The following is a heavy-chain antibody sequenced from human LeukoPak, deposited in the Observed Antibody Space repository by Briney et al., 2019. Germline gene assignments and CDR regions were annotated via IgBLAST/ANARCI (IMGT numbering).Heavy chain of an antibody. CDR3: ARDPSDYVWGSYRYLFDY. Sequence: PGRSVRLSCAASGFTFSSYAMHWVRPAAGKGLEWVAVISYDGSNKYYADSVKGRFTIYRDNSKNTLYLQMNSLRAEDTAVYYCARDPSDYVWGSYRYLFDYWGQGTLVTVSS. D-gene: IGHD3-16*02. CDR1: GFTFSSYA. J-gene: IGHJ4*02. V-gene: IGHV3-30-3*01. CDR2: ISYDGSNK.